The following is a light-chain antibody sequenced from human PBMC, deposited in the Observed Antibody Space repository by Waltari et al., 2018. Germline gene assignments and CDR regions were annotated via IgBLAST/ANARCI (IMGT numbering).Light chain of an antibody. Sequence: DIQLTQSPSSLSASVGDRVTITCRASQGIKFHLAWYQQKPGKVPKLLIYATSTLQSGVPSRFSGGGDGTDFTLTISSLQPEDVATYYCQKYNGAPQTFGQGTKVEIK. J-gene: IGKJ1*01. CDR1: QGIKFH. V-gene: IGKV1-27*01. CDR3: QKYNGAPQT. CDR2: ATS.